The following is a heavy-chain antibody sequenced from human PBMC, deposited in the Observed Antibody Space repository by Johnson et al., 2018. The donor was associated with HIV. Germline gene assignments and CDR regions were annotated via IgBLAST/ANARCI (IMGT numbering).Heavy chain of an antibody. CDR2: IGYDGNDK. Sequence: QVQLVESGGDVVQPGRSLRLSCAASGFTFRSYAMHWVRQAPGKGLEWVAAIGYDGNDKDYADSVKGRFTISRDNSRNTLYLHLNSLRAVDTAVYYCAGQYLLTPWDDAFDIWGQGTMVTVSS. V-gene: IGHV3-30*04. CDR3: AGQYLLTPWDDAFDI. D-gene: IGHD2/OR15-2a*01. J-gene: IGHJ3*02. CDR1: GFTFRSYA.